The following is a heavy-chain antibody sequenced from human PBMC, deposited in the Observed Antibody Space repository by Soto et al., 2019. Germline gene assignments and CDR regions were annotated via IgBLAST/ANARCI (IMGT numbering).Heavy chain of an antibody. Sequence: GESLKISCNGSGYSFTSYWICWVRQMPGKGLEWMGIIYPGDSDTRYSPSFQGQVTISADKSISTAYLQWSSLKASDTAMYYCARQLSGYYDSSGYYYFDYWGQGTLVTVSS. CDR2: IYPGDSDT. J-gene: IGHJ4*02. V-gene: IGHV5-51*01. CDR3: ARQLSGYYDSSGYYYFDY. CDR1: GYSFTSYW. D-gene: IGHD3-22*01.